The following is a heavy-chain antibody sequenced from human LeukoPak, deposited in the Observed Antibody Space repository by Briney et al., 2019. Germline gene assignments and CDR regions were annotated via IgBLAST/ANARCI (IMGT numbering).Heavy chain of an antibody. D-gene: IGHD6-19*01. J-gene: IGHJ4*02. CDR2: MNPNSGNT. CDR1: GYTFTGYS. CDR3: TRGSSGRRDN. Sequence: ASVKVSCKASGYTFTGYSMHWVRQAPGQELEWMGWMNPNSGNTGYGQSFQGRITMTRDISTGTAYMELSNLTSEDTAIYYCTRGSSGRRDNWGQGTLVTVSA. V-gene: IGHV1-8*02.